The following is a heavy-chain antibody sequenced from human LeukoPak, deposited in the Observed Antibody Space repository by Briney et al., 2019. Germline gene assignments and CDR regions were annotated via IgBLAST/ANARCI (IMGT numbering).Heavy chain of an antibody. D-gene: IGHD1-1*01. Sequence: PGRSLRLSCAASGFTFDDYAMHWVRQAPGKGLEWVSGISWNSGSIGYADSVKGRFTISRDNAKNSLYLQMNSLRAEDTALYYCAKDRSLQLAYMDVWGKGTTVTISS. J-gene: IGHJ6*03. V-gene: IGHV3-9*01. CDR3: AKDRSLQLAYMDV. CDR1: GFTFDDYA. CDR2: ISWNSGSI.